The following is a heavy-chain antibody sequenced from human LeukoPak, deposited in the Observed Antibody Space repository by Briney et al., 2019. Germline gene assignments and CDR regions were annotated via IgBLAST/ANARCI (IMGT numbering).Heavy chain of an antibody. CDR3: ARGPALQLWFS. D-gene: IGHD5-18*01. CDR2: IYTSGST. V-gene: IGHV4-61*02. J-gene: IGHJ4*02. CDR1: GGSISSGSYY. Sequence: SQTLSLTCTVSGGSISSGSYYWSWIRQPAGKGLEWIGRIYTSGSTNYNPSFKSRVTISVDTSKNQFSLKLSSVTAADTAVYYCARGPALQLWFSWGQGTLVTVSS.